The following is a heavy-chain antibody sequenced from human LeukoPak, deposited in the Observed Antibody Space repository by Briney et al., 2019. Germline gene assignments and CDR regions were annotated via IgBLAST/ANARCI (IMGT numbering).Heavy chain of an antibody. CDR2: ISGGSSTI. D-gene: IGHD6-19*01. Sequence: GSLRLSCAASGFTLSSYSMNWVRQAPGKGLEWVSYISGGSSTIYNADSVKGRFTISRDNAKNLLYLLMGTLRAEDTAVYYCARVGSNQWLDYWGQGTLVTVSS. V-gene: IGHV3-48*01. CDR1: GFTLSSYS. CDR3: ARVGSNQWLDY. J-gene: IGHJ4*02.